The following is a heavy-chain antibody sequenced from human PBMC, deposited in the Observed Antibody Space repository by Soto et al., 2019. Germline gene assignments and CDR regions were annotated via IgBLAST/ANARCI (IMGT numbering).Heavy chain of an antibody. CDR1: GYTFTSYG. Sequence: QVQLVQSGAEVKKPGASVKVSCKASGYTFTSYGISWVRQAPGQGLEWMGWISAYNGNTNYAQKLQGRVTMTTDTSTSTAHMELRSLRSDDTAVYYCARYDFWSGYYRSYYYYYMDVWGKGTTVTVSS. CDR3: ARYDFWSGYYRSYYYYYMDV. J-gene: IGHJ6*03. V-gene: IGHV1-18*01. CDR2: ISAYNGNT. D-gene: IGHD3-3*01.